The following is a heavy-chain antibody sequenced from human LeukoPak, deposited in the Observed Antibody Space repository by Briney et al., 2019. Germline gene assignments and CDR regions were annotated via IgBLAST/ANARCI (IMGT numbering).Heavy chain of an antibody. J-gene: IGHJ5*02. Sequence: SETLSLTCTVSGGSISSHYWSWIRQPPGKRLEWIGYIYYSGSTNYNPSLKSRVTISVDTSKNQFSLKLSSVTAADTAVYYCASSLYCSSTSCRSFDPWGQGTLVTVSS. CDR3: ASSLYCSSTSCRSFDP. V-gene: IGHV4-59*11. CDR2: IYYSGST. CDR1: GGSISSHY. D-gene: IGHD2-2*01.